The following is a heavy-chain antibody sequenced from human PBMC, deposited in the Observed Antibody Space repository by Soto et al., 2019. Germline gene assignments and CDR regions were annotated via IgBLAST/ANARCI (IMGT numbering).Heavy chain of an antibody. CDR3: ARGRGYYYDSSGYSRPFDY. Sequence: QVQLVQSGAEVKQPGSSVKVSCKASGGTFSSYAISWVRQATGQGLEWMGGIIPIFGTANYAQKFQGRVTITADESTSTAYMELSSLRSEDTAVYYCARGRGYYYDSSGYSRPFDYWCQGTLVTVSS. J-gene: IGHJ4*02. CDR1: GGTFSSYA. V-gene: IGHV1-69*01. D-gene: IGHD3-22*01. CDR2: IIPIFGTA.